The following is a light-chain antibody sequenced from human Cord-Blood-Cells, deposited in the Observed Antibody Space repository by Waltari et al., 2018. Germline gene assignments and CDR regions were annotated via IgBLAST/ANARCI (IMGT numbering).Light chain of an antibody. J-gene: IGLJ3*02. CDR3: SSYTSSSTWV. CDR2: DVS. V-gene: IGLV2-14*01. CDR1: RSDVGGYNN. Sequence: QSALTQPASVSGSPGQSITISCTGTRSDVGGYNNVSWYQQHPGKAPKLMIYDVSNRPSGVSNRFSGSTSGNTASLTISGLQAEDEADYYCSSYTSSSTWVFGGGTKLTVL.